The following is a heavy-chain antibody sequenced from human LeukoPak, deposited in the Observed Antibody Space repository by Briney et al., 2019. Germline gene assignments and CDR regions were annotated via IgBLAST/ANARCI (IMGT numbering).Heavy chain of an antibody. J-gene: IGHJ3*02. CDR1: GFTFSSYK. Sequence: GGSLRLSCAASGFTFSSYKMNWVRQAPGKGLEWVSSISISSSYIYYADSVKGRFTISRDNAKNSLYLQMNSLRAEDTAVYYCAAEVVTAARRASDIWGQGTMVTVSS. CDR2: ISISSSYI. D-gene: IGHD2-21*02. V-gene: IGHV3-21*01. CDR3: AAEVVTAARRASDI.